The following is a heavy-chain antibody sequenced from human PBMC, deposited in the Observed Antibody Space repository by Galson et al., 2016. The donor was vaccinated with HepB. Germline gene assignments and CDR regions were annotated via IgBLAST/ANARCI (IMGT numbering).Heavy chain of an antibody. V-gene: IGHV3-30*03. D-gene: IGHD1-26*01. CDR1: GFSFSNYG. CDR3: AREGGTSGTYQYSFDY. J-gene: IGHJ4*02. CDR2: VSSGGTTQ. Sequence: LRLSCAASGFSFSNYGMHWVRQAPGKGLEWVAVVSSGGTTQYYADSVKGRFTISRDNSKSTLYLQMDSLRIDATAVYYCAREGGTSGTYQYSFDYWGQGTLVTVSS.